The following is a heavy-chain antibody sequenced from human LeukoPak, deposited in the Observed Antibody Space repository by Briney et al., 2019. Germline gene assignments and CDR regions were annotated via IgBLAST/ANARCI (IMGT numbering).Heavy chain of an antibody. J-gene: IGHJ4*02. V-gene: IGHV4-4*07. Sequence: PSETLSLTCTVSGGSISSYYWSWIRQPAGKGLEWIGRIYTSGSTNYNPSLRSRLTISVDASKNQISLKLSSVSATDTAVYYCASLTTVTQGYFDSWGQGTLVTVSS. CDR2: IYTSGST. CDR1: GGSISSYY. D-gene: IGHD4-17*01. CDR3: ASLTTVTQGYFDS.